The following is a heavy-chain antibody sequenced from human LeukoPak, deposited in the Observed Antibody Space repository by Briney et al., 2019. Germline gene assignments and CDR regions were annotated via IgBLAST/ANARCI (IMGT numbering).Heavy chain of an antibody. CDR3: VRNLMVRGVIIIGAFDI. D-gene: IGHD3-10*01. CDR2: IIPIFGTA. V-gene: IGHV1-69*01. J-gene: IGHJ3*02. CDR1: GGTFSSYA. Sequence: SVKVSCKASGGTFSSYAISWVRQAPGQGLKWMGGIIPIFGTANYAQKFQGRVTTTADESTSTAYMELSSLRSEDTAVYYCVRNLMVRGVIIIGAFDIWGQGTMVTVSS.